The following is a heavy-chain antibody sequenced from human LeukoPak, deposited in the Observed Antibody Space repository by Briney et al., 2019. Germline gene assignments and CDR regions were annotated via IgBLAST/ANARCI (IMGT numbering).Heavy chain of an antibody. CDR1: GFTVSSNY. Sequence: PGGSLRLSCAASGFTVSSNYMSWVRQAPGKGLEWVSVIYSGGSTYYADSVKGRFTISRDNSKNTLYLQMNSLRAEDTAVYYCARALIVPAADAFDIWGQGTMVTVSS. J-gene: IGHJ3*02. CDR2: IYSGGST. CDR3: ARALIVPAADAFDI. V-gene: IGHV3-66*01. D-gene: IGHD2-2*01.